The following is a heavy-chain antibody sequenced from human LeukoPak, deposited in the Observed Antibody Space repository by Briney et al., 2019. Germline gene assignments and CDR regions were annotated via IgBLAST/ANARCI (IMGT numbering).Heavy chain of an antibody. J-gene: IGHJ4*02. CDR1: GFTFSNYA. CDR3: ARDSTYYYDSGSSGPHYFDN. D-gene: IGHD3-10*01. V-gene: IGHV3-30*01. CDR2: ISSGGTYE. Sequence: GQSLRLSCAASGFTFSNYAMHWVRRAPGKWLEWVSLISSGGTYEYYADSVKGRFTISRDNSKNTLYLQLNSLRAEDTAAYYCARDSTYYYDSGSSGPHYFDNWGQGTLVTVSS.